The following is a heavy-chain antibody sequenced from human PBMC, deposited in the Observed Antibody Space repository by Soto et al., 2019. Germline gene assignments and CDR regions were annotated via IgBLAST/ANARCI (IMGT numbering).Heavy chain of an antibody. CDR3: AREPGYSGYDFVY. CDR2: ISSSSSYI. D-gene: IGHD5-12*01. V-gene: IGHV3-21*01. CDR1: GFTFSSYS. Sequence: GGSLRLSCAASGFTFSSYSMNWVRQAPGKGLEWVSSISSSSSYIYYADSVKGRFTISRDNAKNSLYLQMNSLRAEDTAVYYCAREPGYSGYDFVYWGQGTLVTVSS. J-gene: IGHJ4*02.